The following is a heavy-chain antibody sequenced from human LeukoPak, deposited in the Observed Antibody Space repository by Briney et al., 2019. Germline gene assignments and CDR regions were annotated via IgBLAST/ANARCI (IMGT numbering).Heavy chain of an antibody. CDR2: INPSGGST. V-gene: IGHV1-18*01. Sequence: ASVKVSCKASGYTFTSYGISWVRQAPGQGLEWMGIINPSGGSTSYAQKFQGRVTMTTDTSTSTAYMELRSLRSDDTAVYYCARDRAWGQGTLVTVSS. J-gene: IGHJ5*02. D-gene: IGHD3-10*01. CDR3: ARDRA. CDR1: GYTFTSYG.